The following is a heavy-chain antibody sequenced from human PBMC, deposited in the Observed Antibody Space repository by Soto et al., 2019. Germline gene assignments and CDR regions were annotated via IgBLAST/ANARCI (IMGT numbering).Heavy chain of an antibody. CDR1: GFTFGSYS. Sequence: EVQLVESGGGLVQPGGSLRLSCAASGFTFGSYSMNWVRQAPGKGLEWVSYISSSSSTIYYADSVKGRFTISRDNAKNSLYLQMNSLRDEDTAVYYCARELITIFGPIDAFDIWGQGTMVTVSS. V-gene: IGHV3-48*02. D-gene: IGHD3-3*01. CDR2: ISSSSSTI. CDR3: ARELITIFGPIDAFDI. J-gene: IGHJ3*02.